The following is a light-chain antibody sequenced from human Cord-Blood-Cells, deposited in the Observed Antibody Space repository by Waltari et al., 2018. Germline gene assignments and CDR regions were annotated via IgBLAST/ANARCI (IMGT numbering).Light chain of an antibody. CDR2: EGS. CDR3: CSYAGSSPYV. J-gene: IGLJ1*01. CDR1: SSAVGSYNL. V-gene: IGLV2-23*01. Sequence: QSALTQSASVSGSPGQSITISCTGTSSAVGSYNLVSWYQQHPGKAPKLMIYEGSKRPSGVSNRFSGSKSGNTASLTISGLQAEDEADYYCCSYAGSSPYVFGTGTKVTVL.